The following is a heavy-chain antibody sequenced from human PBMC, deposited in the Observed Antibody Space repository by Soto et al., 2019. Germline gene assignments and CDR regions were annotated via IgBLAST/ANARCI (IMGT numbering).Heavy chain of an antibody. CDR3: ARGGATISGVIDF. D-gene: IGHD3-3*02. V-gene: IGHV1-46*01. J-gene: IGHJ3*01. CDR1: GYSFFSYY. CDR2: FLASGGKT. Sequence: ASVKVSCKASGYSFFSYYIHWVAQAPGQGLEWMGRFLASGGKTNHAQRFRGRDSMTRDTCSTNTVSLELTSLTSDDTAVYYCARGGATISGVIDFWG.